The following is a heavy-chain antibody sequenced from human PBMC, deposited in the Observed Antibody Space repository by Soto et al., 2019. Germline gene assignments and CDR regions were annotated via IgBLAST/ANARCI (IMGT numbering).Heavy chain of an antibody. D-gene: IGHD2-2*01. CDR2: IYYSGST. Sequence: SETLSLTCTVSGGSISSSSYYWGWIRQPPGKGLEWIGSIYYSGSTYYNPSLKSRVTISVDTSKNQFSLKLSSVTAADTAVYYCARQRYCSSTSCYDEGDWFDPWGQGTLVTVSS. J-gene: IGHJ5*02. V-gene: IGHV4-39*01. CDR3: ARQRYCSSTSCYDEGDWFDP. CDR1: GGSISSSSYY.